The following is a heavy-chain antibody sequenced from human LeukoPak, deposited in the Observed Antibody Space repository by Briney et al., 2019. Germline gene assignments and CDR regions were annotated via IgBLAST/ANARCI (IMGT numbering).Heavy chain of an antibody. V-gene: IGHV3-21*01. CDR1: GFTFSSYS. D-gene: IGHD5-18*01. CDR2: ISSSSSYI. J-gene: IGHJ3*02. Sequence: GGSLRLSCAASGFTFSSYSMNWVRQAPGKGLEWVSSISSSSSYIYYADSVKGRFTISRDNAKNSLYLQMNSLRAEDTAVYYCAAVDTAMVLSGAFDIWGQGTMVTVSS. CDR3: AAVDTAMVLSGAFDI.